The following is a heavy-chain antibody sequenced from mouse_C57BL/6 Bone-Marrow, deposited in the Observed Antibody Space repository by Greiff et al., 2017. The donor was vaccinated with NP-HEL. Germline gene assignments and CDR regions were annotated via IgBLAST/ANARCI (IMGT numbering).Heavy chain of an antibody. CDR1: DSEVVPIAY. D-gene: IGHD2-2*01. Sequence: VQLKQSGSVLRSPGSSVKLSCKDSDSEVVPIAYRSWVRQKPGHGLEWIGGIPPSIGRTIYGEKFEDKATWDADTLSNTAYLELNSLTSEDSANYYCARPGGYGYDGGFAYWGQGTLVTVSA. CDR2: IPPSIGRT. J-gene: IGHJ3*01. V-gene: IGHV15-2*01. CDR3: ARPGGYGYDGGFAY.